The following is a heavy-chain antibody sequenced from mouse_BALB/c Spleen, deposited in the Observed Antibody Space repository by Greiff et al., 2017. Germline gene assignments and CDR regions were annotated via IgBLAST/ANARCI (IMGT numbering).Heavy chain of an antibody. J-gene: IGHJ3*01. V-gene: IGHV1-54*01. CDR3: ARGEYGNYPFAY. D-gene: IGHD2-10*02. Sequence: VQLQQSGAELVRPGTSVKVSCKASGYAFTNYLIEWVKQRPGQGLEWIGVINPGSGGTNYNEKFKGKATLTADKSSSTAYMQLSSLTSDDSAVYFCARGEYGNYPFAYWGQGTLVTVSA. CDR1: GYAFTNYL. CDR2: INPGSGGT.